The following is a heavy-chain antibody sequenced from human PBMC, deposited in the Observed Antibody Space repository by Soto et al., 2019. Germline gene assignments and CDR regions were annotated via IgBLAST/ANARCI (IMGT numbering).Heavy chain of an antibody. J-gene: IGHJ4*02. D-gene: IGHD3-10*01. CDR3: ASGGVWFGEFLDY. Sequence: EVQLLESGGGLVQPGGSLRLSCAASGFPFSRYAMTWVRQAPGKGLEWVSAVSVSGGSTYYADSVKGRFTIPRDNSKNTLYLQMNILRAEDTAVYYCASGGVWFGEFLDYWGQGTLVTVSS. CDR2: VSVSGGST. V-gene: IGHV3-23*01. CDR1: GFPFSRYA.